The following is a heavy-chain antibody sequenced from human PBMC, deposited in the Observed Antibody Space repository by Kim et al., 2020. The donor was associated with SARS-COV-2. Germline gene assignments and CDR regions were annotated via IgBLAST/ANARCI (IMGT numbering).Heavy chain of an antibody. CDR2: IYSGGDT. V-gene: IGHV3-53*01. Sequence: GGSLRLSCAASGFTVGTSYMTWVRQAPGKGLEWVSAIYSGGDTYYADSVRGRFTISRDNSKSTLYLQMNSMRAEDTAVYYCARISGPYIPSPFDCWGQGTLVTVPS. CDR3: ARISGPYIPSPFDC. J-gene: IGHJ4*02. D-gene: IGHD1-26*01. CDR1: GFTVGTSY.